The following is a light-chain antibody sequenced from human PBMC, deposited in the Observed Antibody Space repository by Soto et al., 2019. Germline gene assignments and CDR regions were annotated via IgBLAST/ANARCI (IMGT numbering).Light chain of an antibody. CDR1: QRISTY. J-gene: IGKJ1*01. V-gene: IGKV1-39*01. Sequence: DIQMTQSPSSLSASVGDRVSITCWASQRISTYLNWYQQKPGEAPKVVIYAASNLQTGVPSRFSGSGSGTDFTLTITSLQPEDFATYYCQQSYSTPRTFGQGTNVEIK. CDR3: QQSYSTPRT. CDR2: AAS.